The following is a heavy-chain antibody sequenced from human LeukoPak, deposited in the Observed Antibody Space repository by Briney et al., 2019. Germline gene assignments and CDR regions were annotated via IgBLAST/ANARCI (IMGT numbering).Heavy chain of an antibody. CDR2: IYYSGST. CDR1: GGSISSYY. V-gene: IGHV4-59*12. Sequence: SETLSLTCTVSGGSISSYYWSWIRQPPGKGLEWIGYIYYSGSTNYNPSLKSRVTISVDTSKNQFSLKLSSVTAADTAVYYCAGEEGSGFDHWGQGTLVTVSS. CDR3: AGEEGSGFDH. D-gene: IGHD3-10*01. J-gene: IGHJ4*02.